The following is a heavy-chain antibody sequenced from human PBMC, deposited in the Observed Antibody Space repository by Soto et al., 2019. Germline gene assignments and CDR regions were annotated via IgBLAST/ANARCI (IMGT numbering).Heavy chain of an antibody. Sequence: SGPTLVNPTQTLALTCTFSGFSLSTIGMGVSWIRQPPGNALEWLALIDWDDDKYYSTSLKTRLTISKDTSKNQVVLTVTNMDPVDTATYYCARNYYDSSGPEYYYSMDVWGQGTTVTVS. D-gene: IGHD3-22*01. J-gene: IGHJ6*02. CDR3: ARNYYDSSGPEYYYSMDV. CDR2: IDWDDDK. V-gene: IGHV2-70*01. CDR1: GFSLSTIGMG.